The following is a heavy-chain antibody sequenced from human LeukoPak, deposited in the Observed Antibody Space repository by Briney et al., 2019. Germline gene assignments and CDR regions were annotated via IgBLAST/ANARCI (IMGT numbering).Heavy chain of an antibody. CDR2: ISYDGSNK. CDR3: AKDRGEVFGVVIIYYGMDV. J-gene: IGHJ6*02. Sequence: GGSLRLSCAASGFSFSSYGMHWVRQAPGKGLEWVAVISYDGSNKYYVYSVKGRFTISRDNSKNTMYLQMNSLRGEDTAVYYCAKDRGEVFGVVIIYYGMDVWGQGTTVTVSS. D-gene: IGHD3-3*01. CDR1: GFSFSSYG. V-gene: IGHV3-30*18.